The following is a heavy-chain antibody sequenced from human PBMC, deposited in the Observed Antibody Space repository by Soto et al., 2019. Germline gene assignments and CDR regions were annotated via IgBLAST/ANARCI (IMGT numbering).Heavy chain of an antibody. D-gene: IGHD2-2*01. CDR3: ARDRHEDIVVVPAANWFDP. CDR2: ISAYNGNT. V-gene: IGHV1-18*04. CDR1: GYTFTSYG. Sequence: ASVKVSCKASGYTFTSYGISWVRQAPGQGLEWMGWISAYNGNTNYAQKLQGRATMTTDTSTSTAYMELRSLRSDDTAVYYCARDRHEDIVVVPAANWFDPWGQGTLVTVSS. J-gene: IGHJ5*02.